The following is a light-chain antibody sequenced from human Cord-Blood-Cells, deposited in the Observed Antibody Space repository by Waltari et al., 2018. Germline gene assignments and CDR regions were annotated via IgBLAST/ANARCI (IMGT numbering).Light chain of an antibody. CDR3: CSYAGSYTWV. CDR2: VVS. J-gene: IGLJ3*02. CDR1: SSDVGGYNY. V-gene: IGLV2-11*01. Sequence: QSALTQPRSVSGSPGQSVTISCTGTSSDVGGYNYVSWSQQHPGKAPKLMIYVVSKRPSGVPDRFSGSKSGNTASLTISGLQAEDEADYYCCSYAGSYTWVFGGGTKLTVL.